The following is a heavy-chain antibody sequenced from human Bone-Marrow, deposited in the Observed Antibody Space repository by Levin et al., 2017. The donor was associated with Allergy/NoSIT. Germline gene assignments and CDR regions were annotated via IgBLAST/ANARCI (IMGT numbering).Heavy chain of an antibody. CDR3: ARGPHSAWPLLGY. CDR2: INHSGTT. V-gene: IGHV4-34*01. Sequence: TSQTLSLTCAVYGGSFSGYHWTWIRQPPGRGLEWIGEINHSGTTYYDPSLKSRVTISIDTSKNQFSLKLSSVTAADTAVYYCARGPHSAWPLLGYLGQGTLVTVSS. J-gene: IGHJ4*02. CDR1: GGSFSGYH. D-gene: IGHD1-26*01.